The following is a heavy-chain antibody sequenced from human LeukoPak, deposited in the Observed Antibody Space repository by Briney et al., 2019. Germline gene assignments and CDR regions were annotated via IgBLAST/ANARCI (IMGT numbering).Heavy chain of an antibody. Sequence: GGSLRLSCAASGFTFSGSAMHWVRQAPGKGLEWVAVISYDGSNKYYADSVKGRFTISRGNSKNTLYLQMNSLRAEDTAVYYCARGPTSVAGTPYYFDYWGQGTLVTVSS. CDR2: ISYDGSNK. CDR1: GFTFSGSA. V-gene: IGHV3-30-3*01. CDR3: ARGPTSVAGTPYYFDY. D-gene: IGHD6-19*01. J-gene: IGHJ4*02.